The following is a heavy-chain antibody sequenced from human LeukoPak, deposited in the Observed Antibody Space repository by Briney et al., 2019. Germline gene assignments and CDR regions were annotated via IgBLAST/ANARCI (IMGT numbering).Heavy chain of an antibody. Sequence: PGGSLRLSCAASGFTVSSNYMSWVRQAPGKGLEWVSLIYSGGSTYYADSVKGRFTISRDNSKNTLYLQMNSLTAEDTAAYYCARDHYSSGGWLDPWGQGTLVTVSS. J-gene: IGHJ5*02. V-gene: IGHV3-53*01. D-gene: IGHD6-19*01. CDR1: GFTVSSNY. CDR2: IYSGGST. CDR3: ARDHYSSGGWLDP.